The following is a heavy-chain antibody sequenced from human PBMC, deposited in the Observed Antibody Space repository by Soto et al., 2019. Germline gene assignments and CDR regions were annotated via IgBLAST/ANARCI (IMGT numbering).Heavy chain of an antibody. V-gene: IGHV4-59*01. CDR3: ARDLWGYCGADCYPLDV. J-gene: IGHJ6*02. CDR2: MYNTGST. CDR1: GGSISRYY. Sequence: SSETLSLTCTVSGGSISRYYWSWIRQPPGKGLEWIGYMYNTGSTIYNPSLKSRVTISVDTSKNQFSQKLNSVTAADTAVYYCARDLWGYCGADCYPLDVWGQGTTVTVS. D-gene: IGHD2-21*02.